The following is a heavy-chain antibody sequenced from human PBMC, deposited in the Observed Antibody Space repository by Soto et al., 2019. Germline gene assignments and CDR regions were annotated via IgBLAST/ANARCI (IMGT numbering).Heavy chain of an antibody. J-gene: IGHJ6*02. Sequence: PGESLKISCKATGYSFTHYWIGWVRQMPGKGLEWMGTIYPGDSDTRYGPAFEGQVTISADKSITTADVQWSSLKASDTAVYFCARRRRYFTSKICLAHYYYPLDFWGRGTTVTVSS. D-gene: IGHD3-9*01. CDR1: GYSFTHYW. CDR2: IYPGDSDT. V-gene: IGHV5-51*01. CDR3: ARRRRYFTSKICLAHYYYPLDF.